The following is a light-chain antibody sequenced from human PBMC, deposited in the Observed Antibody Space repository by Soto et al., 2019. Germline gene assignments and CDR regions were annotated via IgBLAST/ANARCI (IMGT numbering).Light chain of an antibody. CDR1: QSLLNSNGYNY. Sequence: DIVMTQSPLSLPVTPGVPASISCRSSQSLLNSNGYNYLVWYLQKPGQSPQLLIYLGSNRASGVPDRFSCSGSGTDITLKISRVEAEDVGVYHCMQSLTAPPTFGQGTKVES. CDR2: LGS. V-gene: IGKV2-28*01. CDR3: MQSLTAPPT. J-gene: IGKJ1*01.